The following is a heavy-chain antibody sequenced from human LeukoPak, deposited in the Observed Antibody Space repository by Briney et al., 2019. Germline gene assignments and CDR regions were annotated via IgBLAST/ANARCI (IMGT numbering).Heavy chain of an antibody. CDR3: AKRGYGSGSYGGD. CDR2: ISGSGGST. CDR1: GLTFSSYA. D-gene: IGHD3-10*01. V-gene: IGHV3-23*01. J-gene: IGHJ4*02. Sequence: PGGSLRLSCAASGLTFSSYAMSWVRQAPGKGLEWVSAISGSGGSTYYADSVKGRFTISRDNSKNTLYLQMNSLRAEDTAVYYCAKRGYGSGSYGGDWGQGTLVTVSS.